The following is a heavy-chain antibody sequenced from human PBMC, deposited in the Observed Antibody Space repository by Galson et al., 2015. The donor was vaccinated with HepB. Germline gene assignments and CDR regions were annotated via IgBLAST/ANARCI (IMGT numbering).Heavy chain of an antibody. D-gene: IGHD3-22*01. CDR1: GYTFTDYA. CDR2: INPGNGKT. Sequence: SVKVSCKASGYTFTDYAIHWVRQAPGQGLEWMALINPGNGKTIYSQTFQDRVTITRDTSASIAYMEVSGLKSEDTALFFCARGHYYDSNGYDYWGQGTLVTVSS. J-gene: IGHJ4*02. V-gene: IGHV1-3*01. CDR3: ARGHYYDSNGYDY.